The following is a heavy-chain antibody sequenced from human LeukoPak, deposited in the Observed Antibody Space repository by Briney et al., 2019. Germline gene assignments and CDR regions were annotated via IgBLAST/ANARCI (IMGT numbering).Heavy chain of an antibody. CDR1: GLTFSSFG. CDR3: VRGVGVSRFNYLDS. V-gene: IGHV3-33*01. D-gene: IGHD6-13*01. J-gene: IGHJ4*02. Sequence: GGSLRLSCAASGLTFSSFGMHWVRQAPGKGLEWVAVIWYDASNKYYADSVKGRFTISRDNSKNTLYLQMNSLRDDDTAVYYCVRGVGVSRFNYLDSWGQGTLVIVSS. CDR2: IWYDASNK.